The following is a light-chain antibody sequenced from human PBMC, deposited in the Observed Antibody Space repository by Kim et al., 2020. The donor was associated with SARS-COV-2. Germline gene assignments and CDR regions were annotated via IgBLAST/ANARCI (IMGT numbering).Light chain of an antibody. CDR1: SSNIGRNT. Sequence: GERVTISCSGSSSNIGRNTVNWYKKRPGPAPNLLIYSNNQRPSGVPDRFSGSKSGTSASLAISGLQSEDEADYYCAAWDDSLNGVVFGGGTQLTVL. CDR2: SNN. V-gene: IGLV1-44*01. CDR3: AAWDDSLNGVV. J-gene: IGLJ2*01.